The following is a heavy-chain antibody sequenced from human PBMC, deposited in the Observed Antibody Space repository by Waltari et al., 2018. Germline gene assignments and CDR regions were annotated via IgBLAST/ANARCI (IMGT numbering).Heavy chain of an antibody. CDR2: IKQDGSEK. V-gene: IGHV3-7*01. Sequence: EVQLVESGGGLVQPGGSLRLSCAASGFTFSSSWMSWVRQAPGKGLEWVANIKQDGSEKYYVDSVKGRFTISRDNAKNSLYLQMNSLRAEDTAVYYCARGTKDYFDYWGQGTLVTVSS. CDR1: GFTFSSSW. J-gene: IGHJ4*02. CDR3: ARGTKDYFDY. D-gene: IGHD1-7*01.